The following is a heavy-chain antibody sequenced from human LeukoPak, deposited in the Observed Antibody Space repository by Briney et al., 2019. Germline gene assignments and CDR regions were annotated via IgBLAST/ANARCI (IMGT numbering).Heavy chain of an antibody. CDR3: ARGAGPSSADYFDS. CDR1: DESFSGYY. CDR2: INHSGST. V-gene: IGHV4-34*01. Sequence: SETLSLTCVVYDESFSGYYWSWIRQPPGKGLEWIGEINHSGSTNYNPSLRGRVTISIDTSKNQFFLKLSSVTAADTAVFYCARGAGPSSADYFDSWGQGTLVTVSS. J-gene: IGHJ4*02.